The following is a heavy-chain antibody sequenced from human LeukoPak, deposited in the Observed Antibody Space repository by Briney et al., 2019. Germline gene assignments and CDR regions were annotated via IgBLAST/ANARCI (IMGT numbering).Heavy chain of an antibody. D-gene: IGHD2-8*01. Sequence: GGSLRLSCAASGFTFSSYSMNWVRQAPGKGVEWVSSISSSSSYIYYADSVKGRFTISRDNAKNSLYLQMNSLRAEDTAVYYCARDPPGLMAPRWGQGTLVTVSS. CDR2: ISSSSSYI. V-gene: IGHV3-21*01. CDR3: ARDPPGLMAPR. J-gene: IGHJ4*02. CDR1: GFTFSSYS.